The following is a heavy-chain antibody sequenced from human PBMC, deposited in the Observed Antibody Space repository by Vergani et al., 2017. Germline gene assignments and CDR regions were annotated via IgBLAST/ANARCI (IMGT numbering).Heavy chain of an antibody. J-gene: IGHJ6*02. V-gene: IGHV1-2*02. CDR1: GYTFTGYY. Sequence: QVQLVQSGAEVKKPGASVKVSCKASGYTFTGYYMHWVRQAPGQGLEWMGWINPNSGGTNYAQKFQGRVTMTRDTSISTAYMELSSLRSEDTAVYYCATSYEYSSSPYYYYGMDVWGQGTTVTVSS. CDR3: ATSYEYSSSPYYYYGMDV. D-gene: IGHD6-6*01. CDR2: INPNSGGT.